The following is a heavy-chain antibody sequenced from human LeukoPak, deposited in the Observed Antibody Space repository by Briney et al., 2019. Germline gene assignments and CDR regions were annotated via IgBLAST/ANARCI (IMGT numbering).Heavy chain of an antibody. CDR1: GFTFDDYA. Sequence: GGSLRLSCAASGFTFDDYAMHWVRQAPGKGLEWVSGISWNSGSIGYADSVKGRFTISRDNAKNFLYLQMNSLRAEDTALYYCAKDIKTSIAAGGFGYWGQGTLVTVSS. D-gene: IGHD6-6*01. V-gene: IGHV3-9*01. J-gene: IGHJ4*02. CDR2: ISWNSGSI. CDR3: AKDIKTSIAAGGFGY.